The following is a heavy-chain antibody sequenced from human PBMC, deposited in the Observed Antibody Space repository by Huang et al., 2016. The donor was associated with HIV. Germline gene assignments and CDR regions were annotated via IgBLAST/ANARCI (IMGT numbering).Heavy chain of an antibody. CDR3: ARVALQLDVISGGPLDH. Sequence: QVQLVESGGGVVQPGKSLRLSCAASGFNFRSHSMHWVRQTPGKGVEWVAVIAYDGSSKFDADAVTGRFTVSRDNSKNTLYLQGNSLRAEDTAIYYCARVALQLDVISGGPLDHWGQGALVTVSS. V-gene: IGHV3-30-3*01. CDR2: IAYDGSSK. D-gene: IGHD1-26*01. CDR1: GFNFRSHS. J-gene: IGHJ5*02.